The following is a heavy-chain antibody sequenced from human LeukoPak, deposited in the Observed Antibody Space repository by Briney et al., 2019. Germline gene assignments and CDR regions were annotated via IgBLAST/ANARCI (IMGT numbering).Heavy chain of an antibody. CDR1: GSTFSSYS. Sequence: PGGSLRLSCAASGSTFSSYSMNWVRQAPGEGREWVSSISTGSSYIYYANSGKGRFTISKDNAKNSLYLQMNSLRAEDTAVYYCERDPGWYGGYWGQGTLVTVSS. CDR3: ERDPGWYGGY. V-gene: IGHV3-21*01. CDR2: ISTGSSYI. J-gene: IGHJ4*02. D-gene: IGHD6-19*01.